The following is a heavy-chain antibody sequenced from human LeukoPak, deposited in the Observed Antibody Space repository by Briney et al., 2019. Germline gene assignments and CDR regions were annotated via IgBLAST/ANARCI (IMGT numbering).Heavy chain of an antibody. CDR1: GYTFTNYD. D-gene: IGHD6-6*01. J-gene: IGHJ5*02. CDR2: INPNSDNT. CDR3: ARDQNHLDIAARGVDWFDP. Sequence: GASVKVSCKASGYTFTNYDINWVREATGQGLEWMGWINPNSDNTGYPQKFQGRVTITWNTSISTAYMELSSLRSEDTAVYYCARDQNHLDIAARGVDWFDPWGQGTLVTVSS. V-gene: IGHV1-8*03.